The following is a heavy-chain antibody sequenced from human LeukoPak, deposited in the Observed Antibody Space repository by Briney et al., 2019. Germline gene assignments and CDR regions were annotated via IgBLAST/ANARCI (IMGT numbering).Heavy chain of an antibody. V-gene: IGHV3-48*01. CDR2: ISSSSSTI. D-gene: IGHD3-9*01. J-gene: IGHJ5*02. CDR3: ARDALQLTGNYVTRWWFDP. CDR1: GFTFRSYS. Sequence: GGSLRLSCTASGFTFRSYSMNWVRQAPGKGLECVSYISSSSSTIYYADSVRGRFTISRDNAKNSLYLQMNSLSVEDTAFYYCARDALQLTGNYVTRWWFDPWGQGTLVTVSS.